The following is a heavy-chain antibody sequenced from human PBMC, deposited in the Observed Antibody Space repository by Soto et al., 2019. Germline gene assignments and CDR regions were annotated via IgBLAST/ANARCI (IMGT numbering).Heavy chain of an antibody. CDR2: IIPRSGTS. J-gene: IGHJ4*02. Sequence: GASVKVSCKASGGTFSNYAISWVRQAPGQGLEWMGGIIPRSGTSNYAQKFQGRVTITADESTSTAYMELRSLRSDDTAVYYCARDRALELGDYWGQGTLVTVSS. CDR3: ARDRALELGDY. CDR1: GGTFSNYA. V-gene: IGHV1-69*13. D-gene: IGHD1-26*01.